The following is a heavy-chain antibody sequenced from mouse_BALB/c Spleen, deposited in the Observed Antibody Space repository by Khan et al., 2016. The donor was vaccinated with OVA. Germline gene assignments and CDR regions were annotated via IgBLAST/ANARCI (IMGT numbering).Heavy chain of an antibody. J-gene: IGHJ4*01. CDR2: IYPGDGSS. Sequence: QVQLQQSGPELVKPGASVKISCKASGYTFTSYDINWVQQRPGQGLEWIGWIYPGDGSSKYNEKFKGQATLTADKSSSTAYMQLSSLTSENSAVYFCAREGLWGVAMDYWGQGTSVTVSS. V-gene: IGHV1S56*01. CDR1: GYTFTSYD. CDR3: AREGLWGVAMDY. D-gene: IGHD1-1*02.